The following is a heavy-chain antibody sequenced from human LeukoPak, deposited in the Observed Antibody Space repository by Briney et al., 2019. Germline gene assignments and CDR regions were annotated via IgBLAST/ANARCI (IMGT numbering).Heavy chain of an antibody. CDR2: ISAGGGFT. J-gene: IGHJ3*02. Sequence: PGGSLRLSCAASGFTFINSAMSWVRQAPGKGLECVSRISAGGGFTYYADSVKGRFTISRDNSKNTLYLQMNSLTTEDTAVYYCATDHGSGSWNYYAKTFDIWGRGTMVSVSS. V-gene: IGHV3-23*01. CDR3: ATDHGSGSWNYYAKTFDI. CDR1: GFTFINSA. D-gene: IGHD3-10*01.